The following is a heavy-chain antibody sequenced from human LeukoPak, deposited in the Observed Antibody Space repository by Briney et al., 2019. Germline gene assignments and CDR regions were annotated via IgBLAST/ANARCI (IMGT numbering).Heavy chain of an antibody. V-gene: IGHV1-46*01. D-gene: IGHD3-22*01. CDR3: ATAINSSGYYTHAPEAFDI. J-gene: IGHJ3*02. Sequence: ASVKVSCKASGYTFTSYYMHWVRQAPGQGLEWMGLINPTGDSTGYAQKFQGRVTMTEDTSTDTAYMELSSLRSEDTAVYYCATAINSSGYYTHAPEAFDIWGQGTMVTVSS. CDR1: GYTFTSYY. CDR2: INPTGDST.